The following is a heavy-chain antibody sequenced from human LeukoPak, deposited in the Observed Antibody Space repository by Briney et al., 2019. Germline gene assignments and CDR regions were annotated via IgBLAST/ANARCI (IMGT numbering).Heavy chain of an antibody. J-gene: IGHJ5*02. CDR3: ARTTGYSSGWFDP. CDR2: IYYTGST. V-gene: IGHV4-39*07. Sequence: SETLSLTCTVSGGSISSSSYYWGWIRQPPGKGLEWIGSIYYTGSTYYNPSLKSRVTISGDTSKNHFSLKLSSVTAADTAVYYCARTTGYSSGWFDPWGQGTLVTVSS. CDR1: GGSISSSSYY. D-gene: IGHD6-19*01.